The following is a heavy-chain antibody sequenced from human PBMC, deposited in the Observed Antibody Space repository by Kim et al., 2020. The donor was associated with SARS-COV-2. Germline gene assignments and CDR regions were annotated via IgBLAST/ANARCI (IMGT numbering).Heavy chain of an antibody. D-gene: IGHD2-8*02. CDR2: MKGDGEDK. J-gene: IGHJ4*02. Sequence: GGSLRLSCVASGLTFSDHLMGWVRQAPGKGLEWVAGMKGDGEDKYYVDSVKGRFTISRDNSRNSLYMQMNSLRAEDTAVYYCARRGVGCVDYLGQ. CDR3: ARRGVGCVDY. V-gene: IGHV3-7*03. CDR1: GLTFSDHL.